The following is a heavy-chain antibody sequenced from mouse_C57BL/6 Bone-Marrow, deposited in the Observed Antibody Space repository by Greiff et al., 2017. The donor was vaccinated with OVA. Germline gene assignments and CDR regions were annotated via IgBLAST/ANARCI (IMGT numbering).Heavy chain of an antibody. Sequence: QVQLQQPGAELVKPGASVKVSCKASGYTFTSYWMHWVKQRPGQGLEWIGRIHPSDNDTNYNQKFKGKATLTVDKSSSTAYMQLSSLTSEDSAVYYCAIESTTVGGYAMDYWGQGTSVTVSS. D-gene: IGHD1-1*01. CDR3: AIESTTVGGYAMDY. CDR2: IHPSDNDT. J-gene: IGHJ4*01. V-gene: IGHV1-74*01. CDR1: GYTFTSYW.